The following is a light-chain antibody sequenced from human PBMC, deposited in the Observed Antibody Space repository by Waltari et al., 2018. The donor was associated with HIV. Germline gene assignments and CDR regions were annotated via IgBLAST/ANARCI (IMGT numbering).Light chain of an antibody. Sequence: QSVLTQPPSASGTPGQRVTISCSGSSSNIGSTTVNWYQQLPGTAPKLLIYSNKQRPSGVPDRFSGSKSGTSASLAISGLQSEDEADYYCAAWDDSLNGHVVFGGGTKLTVL. CDR2: SNK. V-gene: IGLV1-44*01. CDR3: AAWDDSLNGHVV. J-gene: IGLJ2*01. CDR1: SSNIGSTT.